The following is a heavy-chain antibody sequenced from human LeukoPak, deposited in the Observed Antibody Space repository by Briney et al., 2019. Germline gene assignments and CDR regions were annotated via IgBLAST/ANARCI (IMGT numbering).Heavy chain of an antibody. D-gene: IGHD6-6*01. CDR2: ISSSSSYI. J-gene: IGHJ4*02. Sequence: GGSLRHSCAASGFTFSSYSMNWVRQAPGKGLEWVSSISSSSSYIYYADSVKGRFTISRDNAKNSLYLQMNSLRAEDTAVYYCARTGSSSSSFGYWGQGTLVTVSS. CDR3: ARTGSSSSSFGY. V-gene: IGHV3-21*01. CDR1: GFTFSSYS.